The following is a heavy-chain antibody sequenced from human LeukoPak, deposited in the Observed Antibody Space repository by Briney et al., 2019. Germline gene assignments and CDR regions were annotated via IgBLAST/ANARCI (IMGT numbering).Heavy chain of an antibody. J-gene: IGHJ4*02. CDR3: ARISSLGYCSGGSCYSGYYFDY. CDR2: IDWDDDK. D-gene: IGHD2-15*01. CDR1: GFSLSTSGMC. Sequence: SGPTLVNPTQTLTLTCTFSGFSLSTSGMCVSWIRQPPGKALEWLARIDWDDDKYYSTSLKTRLTISKDTSKNQLVLTMTNMDPVDTATYYCARISSLGYCSGGSCYSGYYFDYWGQGTLVTVSS. V-gene: IGHV2-70*11.